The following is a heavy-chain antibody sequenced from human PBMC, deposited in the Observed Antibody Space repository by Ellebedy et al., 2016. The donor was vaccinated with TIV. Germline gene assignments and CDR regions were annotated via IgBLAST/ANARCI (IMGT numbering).Heavy chain of an antibody. D-gene: IGHD1-26*01. Sequence: GESLKISCAASGFTFSSYAMSWVRQAPGKGLEWVSAISGSGGSTYYADSVKGRFTISRDNSKNTLYLQMNSLRAEDTAVYYCAKGGSYGTGGPRDYWGQGTLVTVSS. CDR1: GFTFSSYA. CDR3: AKGGSYGTGGPRDY. J-gene: IGHJ4*02. V-gene: IGHV3-23*01. CDR2: ISGSGGST.